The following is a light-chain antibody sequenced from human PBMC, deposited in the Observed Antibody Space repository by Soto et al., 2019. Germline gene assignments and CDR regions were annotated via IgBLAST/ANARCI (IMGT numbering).Light chain of an antibody. CDR2: DVT. CDR3: SSYTRTSTYV. CDR1: SSDVGAYNY. J-gene: IGLJ1*01. Sequence: QSVLTQPASVSGSPGLSITISCTGTSSDVGAYNYVSWYQQHPGKAPKLMIYDVTNRPSGVSNRFSGSKSGNTASLTISGLQAEDEADYYCSSYTRTSTYVFGAGTKVTV. V-gene: IGLV2-14*01.